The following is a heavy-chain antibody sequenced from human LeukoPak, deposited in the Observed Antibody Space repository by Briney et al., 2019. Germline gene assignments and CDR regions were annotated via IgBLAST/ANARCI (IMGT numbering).Heavy chain of an antibody. Sequence: PGESLKISCKGSGYSFTSYWIGWVRQMPGKGLEWMGIIYPGDSDTRYSPSFQGQVTISADKSISTAYLQWSSLKASDTAMYYCARASYGSGSYYTMYNWFDPWGQGTLVTVSS. D-gene: IGHD3-10*01. CDR3: ARASYGSGSYYTMYNWFDP. CDR1: GYSFTSYW. CDR2: IYPGDSDT. V-gene: IGHV5-51*01. J-gene: IGHJ5*02.